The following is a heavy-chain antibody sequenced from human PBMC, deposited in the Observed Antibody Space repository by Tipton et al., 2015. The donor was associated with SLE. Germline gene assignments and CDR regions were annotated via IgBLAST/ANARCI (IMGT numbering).Heavy chain of an antibody. Sequence: TLSLTCTVSGGSISSSSYYWGWIRQPPGEGLEWIGSIYYTGSTYYNPSLKSRLTISVETSKTHFSLKMSSVTAADTAVYYCARLDSGTGDFEHWGQGTLVIVSS. D-gene: IGHD7-27*01. CDR3: ARLDSGTGDFEH. CDR2: IYYTGST. V-gene: IGHV4-39*01. J-gene: IGHJ4*02. CDR1: GGSISSSSYY.